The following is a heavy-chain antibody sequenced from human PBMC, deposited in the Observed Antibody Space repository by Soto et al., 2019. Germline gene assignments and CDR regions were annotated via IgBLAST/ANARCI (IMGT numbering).Heavy chain of an antibody. D-gene: IGHD3-10*01. CDR1: GGSITSSSYY. CDR3: ASGDYYDSGSYVDY. V-gene: IGHV4-39*01. CDR2: IYYSGST. J-gene: IGHJ4*02. Sequence: SETLSLTCTVSGGSITSSSYYWGWIRQPPGKGLEWIGNIYYSGSTYYNPSLNSRVTTSVDTSKNQFSLKLSSVTATDTAIYYCASGDYYDSGSYVDYWGQGALVTAPQ.